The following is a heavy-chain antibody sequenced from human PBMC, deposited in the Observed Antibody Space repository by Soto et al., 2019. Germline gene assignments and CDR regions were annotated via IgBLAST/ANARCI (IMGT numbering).Heavy chain of an antibody. CDR3: ARCIAADDSYYFDY. D-gene: IGHD6-13*01. CDR2: ISYDGSNK. CDR1: GFTFSSYA. V-gene: IGHV3-30-3*01. Sequence: QVQLVESGGGVVQPGRSLRLSCAAYGFTFSSYAMHWVRQAPGKGLEGVAVISYDGSNKYYADSVKGRFTISRDNSKNTLYLQMNSLRAEDTAVYYCARCIAADDSYYFDYWGQGTLVTVSS. J-gene: IGHJ4*02.